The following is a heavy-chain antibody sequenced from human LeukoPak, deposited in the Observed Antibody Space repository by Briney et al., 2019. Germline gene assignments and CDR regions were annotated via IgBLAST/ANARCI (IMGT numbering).Heavy chain of an antibody. J-gene: IGHJ4*02. CDR1: GFTVTSSA. Sequence: SVKVSCKASGFTVTSSAMQWVRQARGQRLEWIGWIVVGSGNTNYAQKFQERVTITRDMSTSTAYMELSSLRSEDTAVYYCAASIAARPVDYWGQGALVTVSS. CDR3: AASIAARPVDY. CDR2: IVVGSGNT. V-gene: IGHV1-58*02. D-gene: IGHD6-6*01.